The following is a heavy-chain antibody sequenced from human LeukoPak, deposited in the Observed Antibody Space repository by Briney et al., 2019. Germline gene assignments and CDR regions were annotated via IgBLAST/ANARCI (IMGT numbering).Heavy chain of an antibody. CDR2: IIPILGIA. D-gene: IGHD3-9*01. V-gene: IGHV1-69*04. Sequence: GASVKVSCKASGGTFSSYAISWVRQAPGQGLEWMGRIIPILGIANYAQKFQGRVTITADKSTSTAYMELSSLRSEDTAVYYCARGGKLRYLDWLCFDYWGQGTLVTVSS. J-gene: IGHJ4*02. CDR1: GGTFSSYA. CDR3: ARGGKLRYLDWLCFDY.